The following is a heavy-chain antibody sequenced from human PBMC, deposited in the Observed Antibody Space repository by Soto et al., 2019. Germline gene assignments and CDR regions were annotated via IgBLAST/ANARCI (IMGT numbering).Heavy chain of an antibody. CDR1: GGSSSSHS. J-gene: IGHJ4*02. D-gene: IGHD2-21*02. CDR2: IHHDGST. V-gene: IGHV4-34*01. CDR3: ATYDVGTIIQDY. Sequence: SETLSLTCAISGGSSSSHSKSWVRQPPGKGLEWIGEIHHDGSTNYNPSLKSRVTTSGDTSKNHFSLELSSVTAADTAVYYCATYDVGTIIQDYWGQGTLVTVSS.